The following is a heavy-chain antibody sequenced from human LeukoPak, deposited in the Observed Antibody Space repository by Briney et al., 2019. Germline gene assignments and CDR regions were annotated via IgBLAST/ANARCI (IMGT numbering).Heavy chain of an antibody. CDR1: GYTFSGYY. D-gene: IGHD4-11*01. J-gene: IGHJ5*02. Sequence: ASGKVSCKASGYTFSGYYIHWVRQAPGQGLEWMGWINPNGGGTNYARKFQGRVTMTRATSITTAYMELSRLTSDDTAVYYCARGLPGGFDPWGQGTLVTVSS. V-gene: IGHV1-2*02. CDR2: INPNGGGT. CDR3: ARGLPGGFDP.